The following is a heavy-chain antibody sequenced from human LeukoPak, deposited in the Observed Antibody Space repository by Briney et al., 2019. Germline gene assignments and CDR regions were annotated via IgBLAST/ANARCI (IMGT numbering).Heavy chain of an antibody. CDR3: AKDRRSGSYVYYFDY. CDR1: GFTFSSYG. J-gene: IGHJ4*02. D-gene: IGHD1-26*01. CDR2: ISGSGGST. V-gene: IGHV3-23*01. Sequence: GGSLRLSCAASGFTFSSYGMHWVRQAPGKGLEWVSAISGSGGSTYYADSVKGRFTISRDNSKNTLYLQMNSLRAEDTAVYYCAKDRRSGSYVYYFDYWGQGTLVTVSS.